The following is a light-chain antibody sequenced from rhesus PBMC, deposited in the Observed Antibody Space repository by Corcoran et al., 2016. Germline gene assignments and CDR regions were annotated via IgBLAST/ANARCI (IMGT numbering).Light chain of an antibody. CDR2: RAS. J-gene: IGKJ4*01. Sequence: DIQMTQSPSSLSASVGDRVTITCRASQGISNWLAWYQQKPETAPKLLIYRASNLETGVPSRFRGSGSGTDFTLTISSLQPEDIATYYCQQHDNSPLTFGGGTKVEIK. V-gene: IGKV1-69*01. CDR1: QGISNW. CDR3: QQHDNSPLT.